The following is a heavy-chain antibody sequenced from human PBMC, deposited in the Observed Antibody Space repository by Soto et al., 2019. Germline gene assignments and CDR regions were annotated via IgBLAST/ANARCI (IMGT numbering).Heavy chain of an antibody. V-gene: IGHV3-23*01. Sequence: GGSLRLSCAASGFTFSSYAMSWVRQAPGKGLEWVSAISGSGGSTYHADSAKGRFTISRDNSKNTLYLQMNSLRAEDTAVYYCSKSGWLQPYDAFDIWGQGTMVTVSS. CDR1: GFTFSSYA. CDR3: SKSGWLQPYDAFDI. CDR2: ISGSGGST. D-gene: IGHD5-18*01. J-gene: IGHJ3*02.